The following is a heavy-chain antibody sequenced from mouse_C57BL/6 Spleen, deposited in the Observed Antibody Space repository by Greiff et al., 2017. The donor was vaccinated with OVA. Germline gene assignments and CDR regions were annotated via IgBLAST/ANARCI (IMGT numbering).Heavy chain of an antibody. CDR2: IDPSDSYT. J-gene: IGHJ2*01. CDR1: GYTFTSYW. CDR3: ARSGRDDGYNY. V-gene: IGHV1-59*01. Sequence: QVQLQQPGAELVRPGTSVKLSCKASGYTFTSYWMHWVKQRPGQGLEWIGVIDPSDSYTNYNQKFKGKATLTVDTSSSTAYMQLSSLTSEDSAVYYCARSGRDDGYNYWGQGTTLTVSS. D-gene: IGHD2-3*01.